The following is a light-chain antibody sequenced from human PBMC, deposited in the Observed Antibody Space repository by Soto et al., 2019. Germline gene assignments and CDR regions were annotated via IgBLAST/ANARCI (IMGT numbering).Light chain of an antibody. Sequence: DIQLTQSPTSLSASVGDRVTIACRASQFIDSYLNWYQQKPGKAPKLLIYAASSLQSGVPSRFSGSGSGTDFTPTISCLQSEDFATYYCQQYYSYPWTFGQGTKVDIK. J-gene: IGKJ1*01. V-gene: IGKV1-39*01. CDR3: QQYYSYPWT. CDR2: AAS. CDR1: QFIDSY.